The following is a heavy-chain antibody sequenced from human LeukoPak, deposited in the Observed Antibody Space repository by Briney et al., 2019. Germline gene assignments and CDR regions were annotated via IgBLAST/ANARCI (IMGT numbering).Heavy chain of an antibody. CDR1: GYTFTGYY. V-gene: IGHV1-2*02. D-gene: IGHD2-15*01. CDR2: INPNSGGT. J-gene: IGHJ3*02. Sequence: GASVKVSCRASGYTFTGYYMHWVRQAPGQGLEWMGWINPNSGGTNYAQKFQGRVTMTRDTSISTAYMELSRLRSDDTALYYCARGGIGYCSGGSCPMAFDIWGQGTMVTVSS. CDR3: ARGGIGYCSGGSCPMAFDI.